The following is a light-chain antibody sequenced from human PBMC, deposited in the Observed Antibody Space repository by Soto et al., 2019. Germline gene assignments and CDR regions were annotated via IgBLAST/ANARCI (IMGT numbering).Light chain of an antibody. CDR2: SAS. V-gene: IGKV3-20*01. CDR1: QSVSSTY. Sequence: EIVLTHSPGTLSLSPGERATLSCRASQSVSSTYLAWYQQKPGQAPRLLIYSASSRATGIPDRFRGSGSATDFTLTISRLEPEDFAVYYCQQYGRSPRTFGQGTKVDIK. J-gene: IGKJ1*01. CDR3: QQYGRSPRT.